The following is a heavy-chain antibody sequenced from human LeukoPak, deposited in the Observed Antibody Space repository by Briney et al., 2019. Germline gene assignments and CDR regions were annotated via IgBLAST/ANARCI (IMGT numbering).Heavy chain of an antibody. CDR3: ASTILYDFWSGYYLLSA. D-gene: IGHD3-3*01. CDR1: GGTSSSYA. CDR2: IIPIFGTA. V-gene: IGHV1-69*13. J-gene: IGHJ5*02. Sequence: SVKVSCKASGGTSSSYAISWVRQAPGQGLEWMGGIIPIFGTANYAQKFQGRVTITADESTSTAYMELSSLRSEDTAVYYCASTILYDFWSGYYLLSAWGQGTLVTVSS.